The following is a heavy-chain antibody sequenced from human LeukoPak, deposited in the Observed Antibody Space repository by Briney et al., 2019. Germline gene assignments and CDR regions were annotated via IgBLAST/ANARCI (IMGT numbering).Heavy chain of an antibody. Sequence: ASVKVSCTASGDTFTSYYMHWVRQAPGQGLEWMGIINPSGDSTSSAQTFQGRVTMTRDMSTSTVYMALSSLRTEDTAVYYCARGRHSYESSDYYYEGDAFDIWGQGTMVTVSS. V-gene: IGHV1-46*01. CDR3: ARGRHSYESSDYYYEGDAFDI. CDR2: INPSGDST. D-gene: IGHD3-22*01. J-gene: IGHJ3*02. CDR1: GDTFTSYY.